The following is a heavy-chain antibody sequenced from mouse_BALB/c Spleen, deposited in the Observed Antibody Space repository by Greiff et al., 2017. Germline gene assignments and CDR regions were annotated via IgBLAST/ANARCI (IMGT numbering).Heavy chain of an antibody. Sequence: EVQVVESGGGLVQPGGSRKLSCAASGFTFSSFGMHWVRQAPEKGLEWVAYISSGSSTIYYADTVKGRFTISRDNPKNTLFLQMTSLRSEDTAMYYCARWLLRDYAMDYWGQGTSVTVSS. V-gene: IGHV5-17*02. CDR2: ISSGSSTI. J-gene: IGHJ4*01. D-gene: IGHD2-3*01. CDR1: GFTFSSFG. CDR3: ARWLLRDYAMDY.